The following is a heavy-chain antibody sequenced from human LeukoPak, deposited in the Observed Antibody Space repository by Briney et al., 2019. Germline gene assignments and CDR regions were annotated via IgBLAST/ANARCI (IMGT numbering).Heavy chain of an antibody. CDR3: ARAGPLYSGNYLGY. Sequence: GASVEVSCKASGYTFTGYYINWVRQAPGQGLEWMGWINPTSGDTIYAQKFHGRLTMTRDTSISTAYMELSSLRSDDTAVYYCARAGPLYSGNYLGYWGQGTLVTVSS. D-gene: IGHD1-26*01. CDR2: INPTSGDT. CDR1: GYTFTGYY. V-gene: IGHV1-2*02. J-gene: IGHJ4*02.